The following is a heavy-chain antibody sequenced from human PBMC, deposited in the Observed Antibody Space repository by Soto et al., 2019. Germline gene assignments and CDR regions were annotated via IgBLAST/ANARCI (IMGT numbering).Heavy chain of an antibody. CDR1: GFTFSSYS. D-gene: IGHD3-10*01. Sequence: EVQLVESEGGLVKPGGSLRLSCAASGFTFSSYSMNWVRQAPGKGLEWVSSISSSSSYIYYADSVKGRFTISRDNAKNSLYLQMNSLRAEDTAVYYCARDQGIGGAGLSHYYYGMDVWGQGTTVTVSS. CDR3: ARDQGIGGAGLSHYYYGMDV. CDR2: ISSSSSYI. V-gene: IGHV3-21*01. J-gene: IGHJ6*02.